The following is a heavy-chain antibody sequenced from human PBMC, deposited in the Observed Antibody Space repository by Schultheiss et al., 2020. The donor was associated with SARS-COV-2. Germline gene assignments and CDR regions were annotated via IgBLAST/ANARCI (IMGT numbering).Heavy chain of an antibody. D-gene: IGHD6-19*01. V-gene: IGHV3-23*01. Sequence: GGSLRLSCAASGFTFDEYAMHWVRQAPGKGLEWVSAISGSGGSTYYADSVKGRFTISRDNSKNTLYLQMNSLRAEDTAVYYCARGGDWQWLDKEDAFDIWGQGTMVTVSS. CDR3: ARGGDWQWLDKEDAFDI. CDR1: GFTFDEYA. CDR2: ISGSGGST. J-gene: IGHJ3*02.